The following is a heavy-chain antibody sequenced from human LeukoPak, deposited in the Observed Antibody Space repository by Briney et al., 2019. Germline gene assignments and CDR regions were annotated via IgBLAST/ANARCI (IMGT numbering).Heavy chain of an antibody. J-gene: IGHJ4*02. Sequence: GGSLRLSCAASGFTFSNYAMSWVRQAPGKGLEWVSAISGSGIATYYADSVTGRFTISRDNSKNTLYLQMSSLRADDTAVYYCAKDQRGYDRPVDYWGQGTLVTVSS. CDR2: ISGSGIAT. V-gene: IGHV3-23*01. CDR3: AKDQRGYDRPVDY. D-gene: IGHD5-12*01. CDR1: GFTFSNYA.